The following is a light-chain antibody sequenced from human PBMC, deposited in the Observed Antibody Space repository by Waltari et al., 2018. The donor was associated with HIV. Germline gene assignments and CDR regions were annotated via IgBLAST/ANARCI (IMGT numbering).Light chain of an antibody. CDR2: TNT. V-gene: IGLV1-40*03. Sequence: QSVLTQPPSVSGAPGQRVTVSCTGHGSNIGANYDVQWYQVLPGSAPKLLIHTNTARPSGGPDRVAGSKSGASASLAITGLQAEDEGDYYCQSFDSGLSAWVFGGGTKLTVL. CDR1: GSNIGANYD. CDR3: QSFDSGLSAWV. J-gene: IGLJ3*02.